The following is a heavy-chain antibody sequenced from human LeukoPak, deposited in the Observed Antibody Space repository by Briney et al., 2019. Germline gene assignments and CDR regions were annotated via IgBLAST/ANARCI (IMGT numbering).Heavy chain of an antibody. CDR3: ARDLSYGSGEF. Sequence: GGSLRLSCAGSGFTFSHYGIYWVRQAPGKGLEWVAAIWHDGSKQLYRDAVKGRFTITRDDSKNTVFLQMNSLRAEDTAVYFCARDLSYGSGEFWGQGTLVTVSS. D-gene: IGHD3-10*01. CDR2: IWHDGSKQ. J-gene: IGHJ4*02. CDR1: GFTFSHYG. V-gene: IGHV3-33*01.